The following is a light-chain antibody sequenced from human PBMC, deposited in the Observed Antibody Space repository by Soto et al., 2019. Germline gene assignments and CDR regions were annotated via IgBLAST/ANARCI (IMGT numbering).Light chain of an antibody. V-gene: IGKV1-5*03. CDR1: QDISNY. CDR2: KAS. CDR3: QHYNSYSEA. Sequence: DIQMTPSPSSLSASVVDRVTITCQASQDISNYLNWYQQKPGKAPKLLIYKASTLKSGVPSRFSGSGSGTEFTLTISSLQPDDFATYYCQHYNSYSEAFGQGTKVDIK. J-gene: IGKJ1*01.